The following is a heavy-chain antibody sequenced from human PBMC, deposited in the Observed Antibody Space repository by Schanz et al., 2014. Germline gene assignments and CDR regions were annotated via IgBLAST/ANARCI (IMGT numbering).Heavy chain of an antibody. V-gene: IGHV3-74*01. D-gene: IGHD1-7*01. J-gene: IGHJ4*02. CDR2: INSDGTTT. Sequence: VQLVESGGGVVQPGRSLRLSCAASGFTFSDAWMTWVRQAPGKGLEWVSHINSDGTTTTYADSVKGRFTISRDNAENTLYLQMNSLRVEDTAVYYCAMGGYQLHHWGQGTLVTVSS. CDR3: AMGGYQLHH. CDR1: GFTFSDAW.